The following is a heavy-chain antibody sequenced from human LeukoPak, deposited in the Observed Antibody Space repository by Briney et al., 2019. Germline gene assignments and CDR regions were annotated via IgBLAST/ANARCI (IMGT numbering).Heavy chain of an antibody. CDR3: AREGLEKYYYGSGSYYKVSYYYMDV. V-gene: IGHV4-38-2*02. CDR1: GYSIRNGYN. Sequence: PSETLSLTCTVSGYSIRNGYNWGWIRLSPGKGLEWIGSIYYSGSTYYNPSLKSRVTISVDTSKNQFSLKLSSVTAADTAVYYCAREGLEKYYYGSGSYYKVSYYYMDVWGKGTTVTVSS. CDR2: IYYSGST. J-gene: IGHJ6*03. D-gene: IGHD3-10*01.